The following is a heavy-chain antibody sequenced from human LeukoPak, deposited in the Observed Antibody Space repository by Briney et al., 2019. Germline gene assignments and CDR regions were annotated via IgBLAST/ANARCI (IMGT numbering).Heavy chain of an antibody. CDR3: VRVGPYYYGSGSPFDY. CDR1: GYTFTGYY. D-gene: IGHD3-10*01. J-gene: IGHJ4*02. CDR2: IYPYSGDT. V-gene: IGHV1-18*04. Sequence: ASVTVSCKASGYTFTGYYIHWVRQAPGQGLEWMGWIYPYSGDTNYAQKLQGRVTMTTDTSTSTAYMELRSLRSDDTAVYYCVRVGPYYYGSGSPFDYWGQGTLVTVSS.